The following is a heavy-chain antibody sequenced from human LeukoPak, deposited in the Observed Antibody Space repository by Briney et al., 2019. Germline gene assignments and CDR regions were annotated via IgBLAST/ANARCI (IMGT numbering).Heavy chain of an antibody. CDR1: GFTFSSYA. V-gene: IGHV3-30*04. CDR3: AREWQRFDY. J-gene: IGHJ4*02. Sequence: PGRSLRLSCAASGFTFSSYAMHWVRQAPGKGLEWVAVISYDGSNKYYADSVKGRFTISRDNSKNTLYLQMNSLRAEDTAVYYCAREWQRFDYRGQGTLVTVSS. D-gene: IGHD6-25*01. CDR2: ISYDGSNK.